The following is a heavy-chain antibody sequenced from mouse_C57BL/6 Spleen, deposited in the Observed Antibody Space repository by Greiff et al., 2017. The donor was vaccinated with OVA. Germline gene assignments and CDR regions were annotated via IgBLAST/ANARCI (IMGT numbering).Heavy chain of an antibody. CDR1: GFTFSDYG. J-gene: IGHJ4*01. D-gene: IGHD4-1*01. Sequence: DVKLVESGGGLVKPGGSLKLSCAASGFTFSDYGMHWVRQAPEKGLEWVAYISSGSSTIYYADTVKGRFTISRDNAKNTLFLQMTSLRSEDTAMYYGARSTGADYYAMDYWGQGTSVTVSS. CDR3: ARSTGADYYAMDY. CDR2: ISSGSSTI. V-gene: IGHV5-17*01.